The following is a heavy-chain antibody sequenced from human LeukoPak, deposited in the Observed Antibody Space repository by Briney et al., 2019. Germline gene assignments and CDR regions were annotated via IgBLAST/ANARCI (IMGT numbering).Heavy chain of an antibody. V-gene: IGHV1-8*01. CDR1: GYTFTSYD. D-gene: IGHD6-6*01. Sequence: ASVKVSCKASGYTFTSYDINWVRQATGQGLEWMGWMNPNSGNTGYARKFQGRVTMTRNTSISTAYMELSSLRSEDTAVYYCARVAQLAYIDYWGQGTLVTVSS. CDR2: MNPNSGNT. J-gene: IGHJ4*02. CDR3: ARVAQLAYIDY.